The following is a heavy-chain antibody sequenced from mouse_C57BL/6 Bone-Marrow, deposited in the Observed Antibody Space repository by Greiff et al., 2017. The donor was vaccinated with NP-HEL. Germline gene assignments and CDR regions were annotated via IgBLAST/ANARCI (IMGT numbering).Heavy chain of an antibody. D-gene: IGHD2-3*01. V-gene: IGHV3-6*01. CDR2: ISYDGSN. CDR1: GYSITSGYY. Sequence: DVKLQESGPGLVKPSQSLSLTCSVTGYSITSGYYWNWIRQFPGNKLEWMGYISYDGSNNYNPSLKNRISITRDTSKNQFFLKLNSVTTEDTATYYCARGDGYFHYFDYWGQGTTLTVSS. J-gene: IGHJ2*01. CDR3: ARGDGYFHYFDY.